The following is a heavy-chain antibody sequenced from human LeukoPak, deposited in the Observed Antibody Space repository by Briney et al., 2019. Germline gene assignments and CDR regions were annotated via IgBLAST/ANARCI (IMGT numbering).Heavy chain of an antibody. Sequence: ASVKVSCKVSGYTVTELSMHWVRQSPGKGLEWMGGFHPEDGETIYAQKFQGRVTMTEDTSTDTAYMELSSLRSEDTAVYYCARDRPDYYDSSGYDAFDIWGQGTMVTVSS. J-gene: IGHJ3*02. D-gene: IGHD3-22*01. CDR1: GYTVTELS. CDR2: FHPEDGET. V-gene: IGHV1-24*01. CDR3: ARDRPDYYDSSGYDAFDI.